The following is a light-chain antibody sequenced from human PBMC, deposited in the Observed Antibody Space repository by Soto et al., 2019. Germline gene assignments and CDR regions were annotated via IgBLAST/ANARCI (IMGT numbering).Light chain of an antibody. CDR2: AAF. J-gene: IGKJ2*01. CDR3: HQSYSTPLYT. CDR1: QSISNY. V-gene: IGKV1-39*01. Sequence: DVQMTQSPSSLSASVGDRVTITCRANQSISNYLNWYQQKPGKAPKLLIYAAFSLQSGVPLRFSGSGSGTDVTLPISSLQPEDFATYYCHQSYSTPLYTFGQGTKLEIK.